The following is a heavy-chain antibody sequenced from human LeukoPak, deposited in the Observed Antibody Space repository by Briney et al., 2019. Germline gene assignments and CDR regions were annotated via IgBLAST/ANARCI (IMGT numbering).Heavy chain of an antibody. CDR3: ASHSYGYNH. J-gene: IGHJ5*02. CDR1: GFTFSSYW. D-gene: IGHD3-16*01. V-gene: IGHV3-7*01. Sequence: GGSLRLSCAASGFTFSSYWMHWVRQTPGKGLEWVANIKQDGSEKNYVDSVKGRFTIFRDNARNSLYLQMNSLRAEDTAVYYCASHSYGYNHWGQGTLVIVSS. CDR2: IKQDGSEK.